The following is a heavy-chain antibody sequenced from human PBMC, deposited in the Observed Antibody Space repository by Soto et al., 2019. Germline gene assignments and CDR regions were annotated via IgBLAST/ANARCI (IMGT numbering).Heavy chain of an antibody. CDR3: ARGLYNPYYYYGMDV. D-gene: IGHD3-10*01. J-gene: IGHJ6*02. Sequence: NPSETLSLTCAVYGGSFSGYYWSWIRQPPGKGLEWIGEINHSGSTNYNPSLKSRVTISVDTSKNQFSLKLSSVTAADTAVYYCARGLYNPYYYYGMDVWGQGTTVTVSS. CDR1: GGSFSGYY. V-gene: IGHV4-34*01. CDR2: INHSGST.